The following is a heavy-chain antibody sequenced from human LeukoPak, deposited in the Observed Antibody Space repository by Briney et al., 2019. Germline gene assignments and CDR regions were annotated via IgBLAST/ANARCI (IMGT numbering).Heavy chain of an antibody. D-gene: IGHD3-22*01. Sequence: SQTLSLTCTVSGGSISSGSYYWSWIRQPAGKGLEWVGRIYTSGSTNYNPSLKSRVTISVDTSKNQFSLKLTSVTAADTAVYYRARSELTYYYDSSGYYYLGYWGQGTLVTVSS. J-gene: IGHJ4*02. CDR3: ARSELTYYYDSSGYYYLGY. CDR2: IYTSGST. V-gene: IGHV4-61*02. CDR1: GGSISSGSYY.